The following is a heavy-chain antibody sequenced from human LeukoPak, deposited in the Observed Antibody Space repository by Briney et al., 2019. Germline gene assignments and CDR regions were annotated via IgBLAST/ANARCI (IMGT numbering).Heavy chain of an antibody. CDR3: ARGYCSSISCSLFDY. CDR2: FNPSGGST. Sequence: ASVKVSCKASGYTFTSYYMHWVRQAPRQGLEWMGIFNPSGGSTSYAQKFQGRVTMTRDTSTSTVYMELSSLRSEDTAVYYCARGYCSSISCSLFDYWGQGILVTVSS. V-gene: IGHV1-46*03. CDR1: GYTFTSYY. D-gene: IGHD2-2*01. J-gene: IGHJ4*02.